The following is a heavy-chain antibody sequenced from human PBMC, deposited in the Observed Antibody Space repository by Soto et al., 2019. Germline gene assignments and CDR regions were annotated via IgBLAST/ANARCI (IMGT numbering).Heavy chain of an antibody. Sequence: SETLSLTCTVSGGSISSGGYYWSWIRQHPGKGLEWIGYIYYSGSTYYNPSLKSRVTISVDTSKNQFSLKLSSVTAADTAVYYCARWGQTPAAGPNFDYWGQGTLVTVSS. D-gene: IGHD6-13*01. CDR3: ARWGQTPAAGPNFDY. J-gene: IGHJ4*02. CDR1: GGSISSGGYY. V-gene: IGHV4-31*03. CDR2: IYYSGST.